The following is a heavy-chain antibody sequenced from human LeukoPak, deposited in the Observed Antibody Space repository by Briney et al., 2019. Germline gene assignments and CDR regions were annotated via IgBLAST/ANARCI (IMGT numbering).Heavy chain of an antibody. D-gene: IGHD5-24*01. V-gene: IGHV3-30*18. Sequence: GRSLILSRAASGFAFRDYGMHWVRHAPGKGLERVAAISSDRRDEYYADSVRGRSTISRAHSKNTVYMKLRSLRVDDTAVYYCAKDRLDGYNFRGMDVWGQGDT. CDR1: GFAFRDYG. J-gene: IGHJ6*02. CDR2: ISSDRRDE. CDR3: AKDRLDGYNFRGMDV.